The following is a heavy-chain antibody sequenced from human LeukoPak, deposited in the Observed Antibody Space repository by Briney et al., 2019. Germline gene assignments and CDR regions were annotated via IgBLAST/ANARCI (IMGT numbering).Heavy chain of an antibody. CDR3: TTVDYGY. CDR2: IQSKTEGWTT. V-gene: IGHV3-15*01. J-gene: IGHJ4*02. D-gene: IGHD3-16*01. Sequence: AGGSLRLSCAASGFTFSKAWMSWVRQTPEKGLEWVGRIQSKTEGWTTDYAAPVKGRFTISRDDSKNTLYLQMNSLKTWDTAVYYYTTVDYGYWGQGTLVNVSS. CDR1: GFTFSKAW.